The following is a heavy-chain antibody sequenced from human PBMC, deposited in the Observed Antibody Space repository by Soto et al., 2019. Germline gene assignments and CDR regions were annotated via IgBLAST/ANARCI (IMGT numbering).Heavy chain of an antibody. V-gene: IGHV2-5*01. CDR1: GFSLSTSGRT. CDR3: TLRQDSSRGPIY. Sequence: QITLKESGPALVKPTETLTLTCSVSGFSLSTSGRTLGWIRQPPGKAPEWLALGGQYSPSLQSRVTFTKDTSKNQVVLTLTDMDPADTATYYCTLRQDSSRGPIYWGQGILVTVSS. CDR2: GG. J-gene: IGHJ4*02. D-gene: IGHD6-13*01.